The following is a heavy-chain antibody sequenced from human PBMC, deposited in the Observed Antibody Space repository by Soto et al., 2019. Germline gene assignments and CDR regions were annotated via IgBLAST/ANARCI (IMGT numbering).Heavy chain of an antibody. CDR1: ADTFXXXX. J-gene: IGHJ4*02. CDR3: ARDRGPNAG. V-gene: IGHV1-69*04. Sequence: QVQLVQSGAEVREPGSSVKVSCKASADTFXXXXXXWVRQAPGQGLEWMGRIIPLLDIANYAQSFQGRVTXXXXXXXXXXXMXLSSLXSXXTAVYYCARDRGPNAGWGQGTLVIVSS. CDR2: IIPLLDIA.